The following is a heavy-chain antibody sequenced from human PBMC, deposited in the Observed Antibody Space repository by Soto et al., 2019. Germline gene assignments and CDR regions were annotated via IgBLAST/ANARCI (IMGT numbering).Heavy chain of an antibody. V-gene: IGHV1-8*01. J-gene: IGHJ6*03. D-gene: IGHD1-1*01. CDR1: GYTFTSYD. Sequence: ASVKVSCKASGYTFTSYDINWVRQATGQGLEWMGWMNPNSGNTGYAQKLKGRVTMTRNTSISTAYKEQSSLRSEDTSVYYCARWNLATSYYYYMDVWGKGTTVTVSS. CDR3: ARWNLATSYYYYMDV. CDR2: MNPNSGNT.